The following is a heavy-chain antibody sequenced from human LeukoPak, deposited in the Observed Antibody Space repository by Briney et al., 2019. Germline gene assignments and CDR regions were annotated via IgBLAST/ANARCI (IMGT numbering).Heavy chain of an antibody. CDR2: INTDGSTT. Sequence: GGSLRLSCAASGFTSSNYWMHWVRQAPGKGLVWVSRINTDGSTTTYADSVKGRFTISRDNDKNMLYLQMNSLRAEDTAVYYCTRAGGRYSYEHWGQGTLVTVSS. CDR3: TRAGGRYSYEH. V-gene: IGHV3-74*01. D-gene: IGHD5-18*01. CDR1: GFTSSNYW. J-gene: IGHJ4*02.